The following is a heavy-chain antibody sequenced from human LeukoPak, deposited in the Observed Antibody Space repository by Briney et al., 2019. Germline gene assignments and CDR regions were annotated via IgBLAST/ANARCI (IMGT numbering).Heavy chain of an antibody. D-gene: IGHD2-15*01. J-gene: IGHJ6*02. CDR3: ARDAVVVAASYYYYGMDV. CDR1: GFTFSSYA. Sequence: GGSLRLSCAASGFTFSSYAMHWVRQAPGKGLEWVAVISYDGSNKYYADSVKGRFTTSRDNSKNTLYLQMNSLRAEDTAVYYCARDAVVVAASYYYYGMDVWGQGTTVTASS. V-gene: IGHV3-30-3*01. CDR2: ISYDGSNK.